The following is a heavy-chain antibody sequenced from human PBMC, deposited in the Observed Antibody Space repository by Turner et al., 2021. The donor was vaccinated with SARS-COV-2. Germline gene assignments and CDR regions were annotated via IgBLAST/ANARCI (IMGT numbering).Heavy chain of an antibody. D-gene: IGHD3-22*01. V-gene: IGHV4-39*01. CDR3: ARLDYDSSGYYSSGFDY. J-gene: IGHJ4*02. CDR1: GGPISRSSYY. CDR2: IYYSGST. Sequence: QLQLQESGPGPVKPSETLSLPCPVPGGPISRSSYYWGWIRQPPGKGLEWIGSIYYSGSTYYIPSRKSRVTISVDTSKNQFYLKLSSVTAADTSVYYCARLDYDSSGYYSSGFDYWGQGTLVTVSS.